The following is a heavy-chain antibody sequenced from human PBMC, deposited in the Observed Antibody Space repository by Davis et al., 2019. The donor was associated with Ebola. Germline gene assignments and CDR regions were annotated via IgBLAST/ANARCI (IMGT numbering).Heavy chain of an antibody. CDR3: ARSVTTVVTPGYYYYGMDV. J-gene: IGHJ6*02. V-gene: IGHV1-2*04. CDR1: GGTFSSYA. Sequence: AASVKVSCKASGGTFSSYAISWVRQAPGQGLEWMGWINPNSGGTNYAQKFQGWVTMTRDTSTSTVYMELSSLRPEDTAVYYCARSVTTVVTPGYYYYGMDVWGQGTTVTVSS. CDR2: INPNSGGT. D-gene: IGHD4-23*01.